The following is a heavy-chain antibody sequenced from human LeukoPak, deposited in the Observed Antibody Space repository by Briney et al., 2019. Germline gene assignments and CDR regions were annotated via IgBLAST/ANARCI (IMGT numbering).Heavy chain of an antibody. J-gene: IGHJ4*02. CDR1: GGSISSYY. Sequence: SETLSLTCTVSGGSISSYYWSWIRQPPGKGLECIGRVYYSGNTYYNPSLKSRVTISVDTSKNQFSLKLSSVTAADTAVYYCARVYLPQNYYGSGSLYYFDYWGQGTLVTVSS. V-gene: IGHV4-59*01. CDR3: ARVYLPQNYYGSGSLYYFDY. CDR2: VYYSGNT. D-gene: IGHD3-10*01.